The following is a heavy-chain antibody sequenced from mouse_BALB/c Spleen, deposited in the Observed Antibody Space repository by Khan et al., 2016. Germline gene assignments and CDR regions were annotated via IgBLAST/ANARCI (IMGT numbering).Heavy chain of an antibody. Sequence: EVQLQESGPSLVKPSQTLSLTCSVTGDSITSGYWNWIRKFPGNKLEYMGYISYSGSTYYNPSLKSRISITRDTSKNQYYLQLNSVTTEDTATYXCARYENYRYDEDAMDYWGQGTSVTVSS. CDR3: ARYENYRYDEDAMDY. CDR1: GDSITSGY. D-gene: IGHD2-14*01. V-gene: IGHV3-8*02. J-gene: IGHJ4*01. CDR2: ISYSGST.